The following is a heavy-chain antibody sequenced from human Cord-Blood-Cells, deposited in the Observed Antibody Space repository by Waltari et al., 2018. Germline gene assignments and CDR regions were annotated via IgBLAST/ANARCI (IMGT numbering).Heavy chain of an antibody. J-gene: IGHJ4*02. CDR2: IIPIFGKA. CDR1: GGTFSSYA. CDR3: ARDQGGYYYGSGSGTFDY. D-gene: IGHD3-10*01. V-gene: IGHV1-69*01. Sequence: QVQLVQSGAEVKKPGSSVKVSCKASGGTFSSYAISWVRQAPGQGLEWMGGIIPIFGKANYAQKFQGRVTITADESTSTAYMELSSLRSEDTAVYYCARDQGGYYYGSGSGTFDYWGQGTLVTVSS.